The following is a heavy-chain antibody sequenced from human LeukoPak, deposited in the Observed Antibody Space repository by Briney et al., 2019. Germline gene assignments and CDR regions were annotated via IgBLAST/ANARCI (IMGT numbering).Heavy chain of an antibody. CDR1: GGSISSSNW. Sequence: SETLSLTCAVSGGSISSSNWWSWVRQPPGKGLEWIGEIYHSGSTNYNPSLKSRVTISVDTSKNQFSLKLSSVTAADTAVYYCARASWRRYYFDYWGQGTLVTVSS. CDR3: ARASWRRYYFDY. J-gene: IGHJ4*02. D-gene: IGHD2-2*01. V-gene: IGHV4-4*02. CDR2: IYHSGST.